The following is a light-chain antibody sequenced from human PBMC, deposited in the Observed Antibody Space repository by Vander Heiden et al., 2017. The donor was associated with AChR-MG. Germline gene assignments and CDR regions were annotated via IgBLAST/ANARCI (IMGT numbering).Light chain of an antibody. CDR2: GAS. V-gene: IGKV3-20*01. J-gene: IGKJ2*01. Sequence: EIVLTPSPATLSLSPGERATLSCRASESVSSNYLAWYQQKPGQAPRLLIYGASGRATGIPDRFSGSGSGTDFTLTISRLEPEDFAVYYCQRYGRSPTFGQGTKLEI. CDR3: QRYGRSPT. CDR1: ESVSSNY.